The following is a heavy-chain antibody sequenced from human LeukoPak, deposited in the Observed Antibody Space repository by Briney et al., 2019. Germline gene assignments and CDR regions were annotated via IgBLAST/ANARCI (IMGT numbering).Heavy chain of an antibody. CDR1: GYTFTSYY. Sequence: GASVKVSCKASGYTFTSYYMHWVRQAPGQGLEWMGIINPSGGSTSYAQKFQGRVTMTRDASTSTVYMELSSLRSEDTAVYYCARVPPDNPGKNWFDPWGQGTLVTVSS. V-gene: IGHV1-46*01. CDR2: INPSGGST. J-gene: IGHJ5*02. D-gene: IGHD1-14*01. CDR3: ARVPPDNPGKNWFDP.